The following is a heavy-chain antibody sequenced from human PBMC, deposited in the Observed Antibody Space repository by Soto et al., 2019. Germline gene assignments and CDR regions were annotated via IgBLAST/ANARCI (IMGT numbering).Heavy chain of an antibody. CDR3: ARDNYGSGCHQFKTLNRFDP. J-gene: IGHJ5*02. V-gene: IGHV3-74*01. D-gene: IGHD3-10*01. CDR1: GFTFSSYW. CDR2: INSDGSSI. Sequence: HPGGSLRLSCAASGFTFSSYWMHWVRQVPGKGLVCVSRINSDGSSISYADSVNGRFTISRDNAKNTLYLQMNSLRAEDTAVYYCARDNYGSGCHQFKTLNRFDPCGQGTLVPVSS.